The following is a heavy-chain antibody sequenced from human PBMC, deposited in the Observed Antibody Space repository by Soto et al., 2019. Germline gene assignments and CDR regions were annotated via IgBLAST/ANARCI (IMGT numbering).Heavy chain of an antibody. CDR3: ARDGFSDSGSYSAFDI. CDR2: ISSSSSYI. Sequence: PGKGLEWVSSISSSSSYIYYADSVKGRFTISRDNAKNSLYLQMNSLRAEDTAVYYCARDGFSDSGSYSAFDIWGQGTMVTVSS. V-gene: IGHV3-21*01. D-gene: IGHD1-26*01. J-gene: IGHJ3*02.